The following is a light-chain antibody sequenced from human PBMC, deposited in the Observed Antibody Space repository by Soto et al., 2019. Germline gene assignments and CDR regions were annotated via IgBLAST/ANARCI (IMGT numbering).Light chain of an antibody. J-gene: IGKJ1*01. CDR1: QTLDSM. V-gene: IGKV3-15*01. CDR2: SAS. Sequence: IVLTQSPATLSVSPGERATLSCWASQTLDSMVAWYQQKSGQAPRLLIYSASDRATGVPARFSGYGSGTDFTLTISSLQSEDLGVYYCQQYKDWPTTFGQGTKVEV. CDR3: QQYKDWPTT.